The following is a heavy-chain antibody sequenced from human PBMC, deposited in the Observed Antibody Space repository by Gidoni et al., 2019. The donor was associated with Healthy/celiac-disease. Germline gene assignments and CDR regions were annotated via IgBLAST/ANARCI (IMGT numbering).Heavy chain of an antibody. CDR2: TYYRSKWYN. J-gene: IGHJ3*02. V-gene: IGHV6-1*01. CDR3: ARDRRTAFDI. Sequence: QVQLQQSGPGLVKPPQHLPLPCPISGDSVSSNSAAWNWIRQPPSRCLEWLGRTYYRSKWYNYYAVSVKSRISINPDTSKNQFSLQLNSVTPEDTAVYYCARDRRTAFDIWGQGTMVTVSS. CDR1: GDSVSSNSAA.